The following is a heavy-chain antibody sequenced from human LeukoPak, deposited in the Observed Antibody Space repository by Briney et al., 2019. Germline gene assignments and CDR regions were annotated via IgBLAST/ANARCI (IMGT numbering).Heavy chain of an antibody. J-gene: IGHJ5*02. CDR3: ARHWGGHSGTYSNWFDP. CDR2: IYYSGST. Sequence: SETLSLTCAVYGGSFSGYYWSWIRQPPGKGLEWIASIYYSGSTYYNPSLKSRVTISVDTSKNQFSLNLSSLTAADTAVYYCARHWGGHSGTYSNWFDPWGQGTLITVSS. D-gene: IGHD1-26*01. CDR1: GGSFSGYY. V-gene: IGHV4-34*01.